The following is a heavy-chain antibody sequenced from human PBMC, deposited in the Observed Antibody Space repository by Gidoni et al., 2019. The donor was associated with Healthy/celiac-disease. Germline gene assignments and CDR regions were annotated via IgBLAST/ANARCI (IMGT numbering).Heavy chain of an antibody. D-gene: IGHD3-16*02. CDR3: ARDRLDYDYIWGSYRLFDY. V-gene: IGHV1-18*01. CDR2: ISAYNGNT. CDR1: GCTFTSYG. Sequence: QVQLVQSGAEVKKPGASVQVSCQASGCTFTSYGIRWVRQAPGQGLEWMGRISAYNGNTNYAQKLQGRVTMTTDTSTSTAYMELRSLRSDDTAVYYCARDRLDYDYIWGSYRLFDYWGQGTLVTVSS. J-gene: IGHJ4*02.